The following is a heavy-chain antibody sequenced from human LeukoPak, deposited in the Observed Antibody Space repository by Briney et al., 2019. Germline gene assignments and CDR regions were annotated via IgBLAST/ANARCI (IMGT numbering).Heavy chain of an antibody. CDR1: GFTFSSYS. V-gene: IGHV3-48*01. Sequence: PGGSLRLSCAASGFTFSSYSMNWVRQAPGKGLEWVSYISSSSTIHYADSVKGRFTISRDNAKNSLYLQMNSLRAEDTAVYYCARATGTDSEDYWGQGTLVTVSS. CDR3: ARATGTDSEDY. D-gene: IGHD2-8*02. J-gene: IGHJ4*02. CDR2: ISSSSTI.